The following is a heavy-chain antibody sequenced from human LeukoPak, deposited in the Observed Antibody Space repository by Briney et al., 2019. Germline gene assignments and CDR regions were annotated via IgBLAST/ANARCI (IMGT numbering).Heavy chain of an antibody. CDR1: GGSISSYY. CDR2: IYTSGST. V-gene: IGHV4-4*07. CDR3: ARVGTIYPPSYYFDY. J-gene: IGHJ4*02. Sequence: SGTLSLTCTVSGGSISSYYWSWIRQPAGKGLEWIGRIYTSGSTNYNPSLKSRVTMSVDTSKNQFSLKLSSVTAADTAVYYCARVGTIYPPSYYFDYWGQGTLVTVSS. D-gene: IGHD4/OR15-4a*01.